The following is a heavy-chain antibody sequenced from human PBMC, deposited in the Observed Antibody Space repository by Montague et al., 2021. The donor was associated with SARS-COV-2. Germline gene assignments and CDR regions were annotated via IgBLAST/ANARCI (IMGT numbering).Heavy chain of an antibody. CDR3: TNNRGDGSCSWNDFDS. Sequence: PALVKPTQTLTLTCTFSGFSLTTGGVCVSWIRQPPGKALEWLALIYWDDDKRYNPSLKTRLTITKDTSKNQVVLTMTNMDPVDTATYYCTNNRGDGSCSWNDFDSWGQGTLVTVSS. J-gene: IGHJ4*02. CDR2: IYWDDDK. CDR1: GFSLTTGGVC. D-gene: IGHD6-13*01. V-gene: IGHV2-5*02.